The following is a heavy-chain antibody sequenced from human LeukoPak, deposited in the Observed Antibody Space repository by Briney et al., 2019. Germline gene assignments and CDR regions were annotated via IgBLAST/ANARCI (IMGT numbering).Heavy chain of an antibody. CDR2: IIPIFGTA. Sequence: GSSVKVSCKASGGTFSSYAISWVRQAPGHGLEWMGRIIPIFGTANYAQKFQGRVTITTDESTSTAYMELSSLRSEDTAVYYCARYIVVTDDDALDIWGQGTMVTVSS. V-gene: IGHV1-69*05. D-gene: IGHD3-22*01. CDR1: GGTFSSYA. CDR3: ARYIVVTDDDALDI. J-gene: IGHJ3*02.